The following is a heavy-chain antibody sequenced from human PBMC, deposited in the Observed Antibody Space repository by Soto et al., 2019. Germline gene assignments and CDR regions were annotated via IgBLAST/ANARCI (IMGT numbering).Heavy chain of an antibody. V-gene: IGHV3-23*01. J-gene: IGHJ4*02. CDR1: GFTFSSYA. CDR3: AKDKDADDFWSGYFTWYFDY. D-gene: IGHD3-3*01. CDR2: ISGSGGST. Sequence: GGSLRLSCAASGFTFSSYAMSWVRQAPGKGLEWVSAISGSGGSTYYADSVKGRFTISRDNSKNTLYLQMNSLRAEDTAVYYCAKDKDADDFWSGYFTWYFDYWGQGTLVTVSS.